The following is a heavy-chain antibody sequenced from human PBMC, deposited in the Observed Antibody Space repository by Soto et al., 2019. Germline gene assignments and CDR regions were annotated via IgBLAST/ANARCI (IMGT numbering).Heavy chain of an antibody. CDR2: ISGSGGST. Sequence: GGSLRLSCAASGFTFSSYAMSWVRQAPGKGLEWVSAISGSGGSTYYADSVKGRFTISRDNSKNTLYLQMNSLRAEDTAVYYCAKGGGGYDYGHKYYFDYWGQGTLVTVSS. V-gene: IGHV3-23*01. D-gene: IGHD5-12*01. J-gene: IGHJ4*02. CDR3: AKGGGGYDYGHKYYFDY. CDR1: GFTFSSYA.